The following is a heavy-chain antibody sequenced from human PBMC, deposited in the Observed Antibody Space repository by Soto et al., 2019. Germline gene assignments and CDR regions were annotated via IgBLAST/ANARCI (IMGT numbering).Heavy chain of an antibody. D-gene: IGHD4-4*01. Sequence: GGSLRLSCAASGFTFSSYAMHWVRQAPGEGQGLRRGLEWVSYISSSSSYTNYADSVKGRFTISRDNAKNSLYLQMNSLRAEDTAVYFCAKADDYNYGGSGGQNDFWGQGTLVTVSS. CDR1: GFTFSSYA. CDR2: ISSSSSYT. CDR3: AKADDYNYGGSGGQNDF. J-gene: IGHJ4*02. V-gene: IGHV3-21*05.